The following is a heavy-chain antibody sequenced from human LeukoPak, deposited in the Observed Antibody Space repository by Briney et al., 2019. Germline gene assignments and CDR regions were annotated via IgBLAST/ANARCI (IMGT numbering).Heavy chain of an antibody. Sequence: GGTLRLSCAASGFTFRSYGMSWVRQAPGKGLEWVSSISSSSSYIYYADSVKGRFTISRDNAKNSLYLQMNSLRAEDTAVYYCARTKRSTIFGVVIGFFDYWGQGTLVTVSS. CDR1: GFTFRSYG. V-gene: IGHV3-21*01. J-gene: IGHJ4*02. CDR3: ARTKRSTIFGVVIGFFDY. D-gene: IGHD3-3*01. CDR2: ISSSSSYI.